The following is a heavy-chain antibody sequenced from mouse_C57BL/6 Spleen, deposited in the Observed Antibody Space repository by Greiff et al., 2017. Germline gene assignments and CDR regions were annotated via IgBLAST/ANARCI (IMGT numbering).Heavy chain of an antibody. CDR2: IDPSDSST. V-gene: IGHV1-50*01. CDR1: GYTFTSYW. Sequence: QVQLQQSGAELVKPGASVKLSCKASGYTFTSYWMQWVKQRPGQGLEWIGEIDPSDSSTNYTQKFKGKATLTVYTSSSTAYLQLSSLTSEDSACYYCASGSSGYPDYWGQGTTLTVSS. D-gene: IGHD3-2*02. CDR3: ASGSSGYPDY. J-gene: IGHJ2*01.